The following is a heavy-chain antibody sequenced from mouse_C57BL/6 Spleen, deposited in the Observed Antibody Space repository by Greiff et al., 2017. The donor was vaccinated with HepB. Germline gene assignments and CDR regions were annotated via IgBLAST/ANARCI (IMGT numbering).Heavy chain of an antibody. D-gene: IGHD1-2*01. Sequence: QVQLKQPGAELVKPGASVKLSCKASGYTFTSYWMHWVKQRPGQGLEWIGMIHPNSGSTNYNEKFKSKATLTVDKSSSTAYMQLSSLTSEDSAVYYCARSRTAGAMDYWGQGTSVTVSS. J-gene: IGHJ4*01. CDR1: GYTFTSYW. CDR2: IHPNSGST. V-gene: IGHV1-64*01. CDR3: ARSRTAGAMDY.